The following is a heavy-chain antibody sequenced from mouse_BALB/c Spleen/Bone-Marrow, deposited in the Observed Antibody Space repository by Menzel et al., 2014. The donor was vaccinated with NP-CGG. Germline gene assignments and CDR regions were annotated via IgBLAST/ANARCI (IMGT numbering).Heavy chain of an antibody. CDR2: IYPSDSYT. V-gene: IGHV1-69*02. J-gene: IGHJ3*01. CDR3: TRDDGGFAY. Sequence: VQLQQSGTDLVRPGASVKLSCKASGYTFTSYWINWVKQRPGQGLEWIGNIYPSDSYTNYNQKFEDKATLTVDKSSSTAYMHLSSPTSEDSAVYYCTRDDGGFAYWGQGTLVTVSA. CDR1: GYTFTSYW. D-gene: IGHD1-1*02.